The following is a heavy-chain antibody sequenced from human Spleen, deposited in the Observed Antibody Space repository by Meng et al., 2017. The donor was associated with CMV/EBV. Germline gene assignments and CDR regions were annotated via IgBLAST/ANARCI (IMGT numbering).Heavy chain of an antibody. J-gene: IGHJ5*01. V-gene: IGHV3-66*02. CDR2: IYSGGST. Sequence: GGSLRLSCAASGFTFSSYAMSWVRQAPGKGLEWVSVIYSGGSTYYADSVKGRFTISRDNSKNTLYLQMNSLRAEDTAVYYCARDRWFGYWGQGTLVTVSS. CDR3: ARDRWFGY. CDR1: GFTFSSYA.